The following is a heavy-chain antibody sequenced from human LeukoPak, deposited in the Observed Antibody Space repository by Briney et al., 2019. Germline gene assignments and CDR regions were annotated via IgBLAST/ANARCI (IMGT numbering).Heavy chain of an antibody. D-gene: IGHD2-2*01. CDR1: GYTFTGYY. V-gene: IGHV1-2*02. CDR3: ARDLEYQLPMGI. CDR2: INPNSGGT. Sequence: ASAKVCCKASGYTFTGYYMHWVRQAPGQGLEWMGWINPNSGGTNYAQKFQGRVTMTRDTSISTAYMELSRLRSDDTAVYYCARDLEYQLPMGIWGQGTLVTVSS. J-gene: IGHJ4*02.